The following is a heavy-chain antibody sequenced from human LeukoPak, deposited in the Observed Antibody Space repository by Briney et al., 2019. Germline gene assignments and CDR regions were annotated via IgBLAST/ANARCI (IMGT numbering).Heavy chain of an antibody. D-gene: IGHD5-12*01. J-gene: IGHJ4*02. V-gene: IGHV3-23*01. Sequence: GGTLRLSCAASGFTFSSYAMSWVRQAPGKGLEWVSSISNSGGRTFYTDSVKGRFTISRDNSKITLYLQMNSLRAEDTAVYYCAKSYNGYESKPDYWGQGTLVTVSS. CDR1: GFTFSSYA. CDR3: AKSYNGYESKPDY. CDR2: ISNSGGRT.